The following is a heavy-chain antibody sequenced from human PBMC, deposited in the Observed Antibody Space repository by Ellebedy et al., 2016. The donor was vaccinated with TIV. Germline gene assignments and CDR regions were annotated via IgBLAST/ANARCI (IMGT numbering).Heavy chain of an antibody. CDR3: IEDVPGGDSDYFDS. CDR1: GFTFSSSA. J-gene: IGHJ4*02. D-gene: IGHD2-21*02. V-gene: IGHV3-30-3*01. Sequence: PGGSLRLSCAASGFTFSSSAIHWVRQAPGKGLEWITFISYDESNKYYADSVKGRFTISRDNSKNTLYLQMNSLKTEDTAVYYCIEDVPGGDSDYFDSWGQGTLVTVSS. CDR2: ISYDESNK.